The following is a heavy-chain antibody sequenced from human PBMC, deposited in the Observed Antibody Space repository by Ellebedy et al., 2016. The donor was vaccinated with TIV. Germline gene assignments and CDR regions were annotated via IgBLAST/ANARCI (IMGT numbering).Heavy chain of an antibody. Sequence: PGGSLRHSCAASGLTFSNHAMSWVRQAPGKGLEWVSGISGSGGSANYADSVKGRFTVSRDNSQNTLYLQMNSLRAEDTAVYYCAKGTSGKGSSCFDYWGQGTLVTVSS. CDR3: AKGTSGKGSSCFDY. CDR2: ISGSGGSA. CDR1: GLTFSNHA. D-gene: IGHD6-6*01. V-gene: IGHV3-23*01. J-gene: IGHJ4*02.